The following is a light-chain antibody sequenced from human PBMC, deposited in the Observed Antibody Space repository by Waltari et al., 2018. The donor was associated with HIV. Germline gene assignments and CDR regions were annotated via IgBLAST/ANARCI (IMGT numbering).Light chain of an antibody. CDR2: EVS. J-gene: IGLJ1*01. CDR1: SSDVGSYKF. Sequence: QSALTQPASVSGSPGQSIITSCTGNSSDVGSYKFVPWYQQFPGRAPKLMIYEVSNRPSGVSNRFSGSKSGNTASLTISGVQPEDEADYYCSSYTTRKTYVFGTGTTVTVL. CDR3: SSYTTRKTYV. V-gene: IGLV2-14*01.